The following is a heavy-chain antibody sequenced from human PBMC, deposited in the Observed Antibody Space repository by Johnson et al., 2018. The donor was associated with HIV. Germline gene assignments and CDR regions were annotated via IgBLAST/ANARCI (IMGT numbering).Heavy chain of an antibody. CDR2: ISWNSGSI. D-gene: IGHD6-19*01. V-gene: IGHV3-9*01. CDR1: GFTFDDYA. J-gene: IGHJ3*01. CDR3: ARDSGSGWGGDAFDF. Sequence: VQVVESGGGLVQAGRSLRLSCAASGFTFDDYAMHWVRQAPGKGLEWVSGISWNSGSIGYADSVRGRFTISRNNAKNSLYLQMNSLRPEDTAVYYCARDSGSGWGGDAFDFWGQGTTVTVSS.